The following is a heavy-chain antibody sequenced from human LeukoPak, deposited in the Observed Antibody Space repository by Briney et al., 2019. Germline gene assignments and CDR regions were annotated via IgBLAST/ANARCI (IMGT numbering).Heavy chain of an antibody. J-gene: IGHJ6*03. CDR2: ISGSGGST. Sequence: GGSLRLSCAASGFTFSSYAMSWVRQAPGKGLEWVSAISGSGGSTYYADSVKGRFTISRDDSKNTLYLQMNSLKTEDTAVYYCTTDFVGFLERPSEDYYMDVWGKGTTVTISS. CDR1: GFTFSSYA. V-gene: IGHV3-23*01. CDR3: TTDFVGFLERPSEDYYMDV. D-gene: IGHD1-1*01.